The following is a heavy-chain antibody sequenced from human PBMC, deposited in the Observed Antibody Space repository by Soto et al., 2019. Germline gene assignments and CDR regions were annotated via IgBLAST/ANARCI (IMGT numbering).Heavy chain of an antibody. D-gene: IGHD3-22*01. CDR1: GDSISRSHW. J-gene: IGHJ4*02. CDR3: ARVRYDRSGFDH. Sequence: QVQLQESGPGLVRPSGALSVTCAVSGDSISRSHWWSWVRQSPGKGLEWIGEISHSGITNYNPSLKSRVTISGDKSKKHLSLKLPSVTAADTAVYYCARVRYDRSGFDHWGQGTLVSVSS. CDR2: ISHSGIT. V-gene: IGHV4-4*02.